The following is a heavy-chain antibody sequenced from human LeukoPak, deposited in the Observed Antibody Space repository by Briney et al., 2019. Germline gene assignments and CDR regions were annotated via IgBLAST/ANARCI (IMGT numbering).Heavy chain of an antibody. CDR2: VSVSGDIT. V-gene: IGHV3-23*01. D-gene: IGHD6-13*01. J-gene: IGHJ4*02. CDR3: AKVVAAAGQFDY. CDR1: GFTFRTYA. Sequence: PGGSLRLSCAASGFTFRTYAMSWVRQAPGKGLELVSHVSVSGDITYCADSVKGRFTISRDNSKNTLDLQMNSLRVEDTAIYYCAKVVAAAGQFDYRGQGTLVTVSS.